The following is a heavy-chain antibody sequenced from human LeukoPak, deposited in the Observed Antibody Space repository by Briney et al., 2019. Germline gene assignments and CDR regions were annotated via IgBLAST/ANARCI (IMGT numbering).Heavy chain of an antibody. D-gene: IGHD4/OR15-4a*01. CDR3: ARRAGAYSHPYDY. CDR2: ISGSGGGT. J-gene: IGHJ4*02. CDR1: GFTFSSYA. Sequence: PGGSLRLSCAASGFTFSSYAMSWVRQAPGKGLEWVSVISGSGGGTNYADSVKGRFTISRDNSKNTLYLQMNSLRAEDTAVYYCARRAGAYSHPYDYWGQGTLVTVSS. V-gene: IGHV3-23*01.